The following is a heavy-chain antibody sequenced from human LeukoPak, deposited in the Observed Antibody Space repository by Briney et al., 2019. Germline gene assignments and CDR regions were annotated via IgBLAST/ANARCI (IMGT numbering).Heavy chain of an antibody. CDR3: ARDLYYYDSSGYYSPPGY. V-gene: IGHV3-11*01. D-gene: IGHD3-22*01. Sequence: GGSLRLSCAASGFTFSDYYMSWIRQAPGKGLEWVSYISSSGSTIYYADSVKGRFTISRDNAKNSLYLQMNSLRAEDTAVYYCARDLYYYDSSGYYSPPGYWGQGTLVTVSS. CDR1: GFTFSDYY. J-gene: IGHJ4*02. CDR2: ISSSGSTI.